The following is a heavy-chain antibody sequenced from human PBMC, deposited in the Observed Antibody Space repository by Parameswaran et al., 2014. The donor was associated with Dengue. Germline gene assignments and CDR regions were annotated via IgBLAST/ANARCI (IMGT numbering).Heavy chain of an antibody. V-gene: IGHV4-31*02. D-gene: IGHD4-17*01. CDR3: ARYPPTVTSYWFDP. CDR2: IYYSGST. J-gene: IGHJ5*02. Sequence: RWIRQPPGKGLEWIGYIYYSGSTYYNPSLKSRVTISVDTSKNQFSLKLSSVTAADTAVYYCARYPPTVTSYWFDPWGQGTLVTVSS.